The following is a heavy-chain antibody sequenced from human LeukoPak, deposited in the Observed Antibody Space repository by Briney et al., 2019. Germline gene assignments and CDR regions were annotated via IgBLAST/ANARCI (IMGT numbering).Heavy chain of an antibody. CDR1: GGSISSSSYY. Sequence: PSETLSLTCTVSGGSISSSSYYWGWIRQPPGKGLEWIGEINHSGSTNYNPSLKSRVSISVDTSKNQFSLKLTSVTAADTAVYYCARGRSSGWSPFWYWGQGTLVTVSS. J-gene: IGHJ4*02. V-gene: IGHV4-39*07. CDR2: INHSGST. CDR3: ARGRSSGWSPFWY. D-gene: IGHD6-19*01.